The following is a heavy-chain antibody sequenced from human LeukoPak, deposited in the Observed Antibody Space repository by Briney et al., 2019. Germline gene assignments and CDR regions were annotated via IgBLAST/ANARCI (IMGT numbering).Heavy chain of an antibody. V-gene: IGHV4-34*01. D-gene: IGHD3-10*01. CDR1: GGSFSGYY. CDR2: IDHSGTT. CDR3: ASLQLLWFGEFPTWFDP. J-gene: IGHJ5*02. Sequence: SETLSLTCAVYGGSFSGYYWSWIRQPPGKGLQWIGEIDHSGTTNCNPSLKSRVTISVDTSKNQFSLKLSSVTAADTAEYYCASLQLLWFGEFPTWFDPWGQGTPVTVSS.